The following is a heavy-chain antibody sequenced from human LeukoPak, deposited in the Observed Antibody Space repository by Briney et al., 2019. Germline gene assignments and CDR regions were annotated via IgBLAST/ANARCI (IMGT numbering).Heavy chain of an antibody. CDR1: GFTVSSNY. CDR2: IYSGGST. Sequence: GGSLRLSCAASGFTVSSNYMSWVRQAPGKGLEWVSVIYSGGSTYYADSVKGRFTISRDNSKNTLYLQMNSLRAEDTAVYYCASGYCSGGSCSLDYYGMDVWGKGTTVTVSS. J-gene: IGHJ6*04. D-gene: IGHD2-15*01. V-gene: IGHV3-53*01. CDR3: ASGYCSGGSCSLDYYGMDV.